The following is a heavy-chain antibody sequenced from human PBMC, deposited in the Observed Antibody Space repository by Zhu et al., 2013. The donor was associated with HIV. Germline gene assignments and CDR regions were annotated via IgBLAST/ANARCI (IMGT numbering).Heavy chain of an antibody. CDR3: ARDLGPGKYSSSSRFDP. J-gene: IGHJ5*02. CDR2: IIPIFGTA. V-gene: IGHV1-69*12. CDR1: GGTFSSYA. Sequence: QVQLVQSGAEVKKPGSSVKVSCKASGGTFSSYAISWVRQAPGQGLEWMGGIIPIFGTANYAQKFQGRVTITADESTSTAYMELSSLRSEDTAVYYCARDLGPGKYSSSSRFDPWGQGTLVTVSS. D-gene: IGHD6-6*01.